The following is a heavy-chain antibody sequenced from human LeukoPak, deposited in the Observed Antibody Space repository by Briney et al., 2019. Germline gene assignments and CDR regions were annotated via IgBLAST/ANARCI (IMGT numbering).Heavy chain of an antibody. Sequence: PGGSLRLSCAASGFTFSGSAIHWVRQASGKGLEWVGRIRSKANSYATAYTASMKGRFTISRDNSKNTAYLQMNSLKTEDTAVYYCTRVDVPGVAAESRTFDYWGQGTLVTVSS. CDR3: TRVDVPGVAAESRTFDY. CDR1: GFTFSGSA. J-gene: IGHJ4*02. V-gene: IGHV3-73*01. CDR2: IRSKANSYAT. D-gene: IGHD2-15*01.